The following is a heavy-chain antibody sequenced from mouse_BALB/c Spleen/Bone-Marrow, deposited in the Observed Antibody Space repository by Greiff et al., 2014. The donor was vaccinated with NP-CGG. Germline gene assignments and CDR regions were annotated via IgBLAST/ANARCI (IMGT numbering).Heavy chain of an antibody. CDR1: GFTFSSYD. CDR2: IGSGGSYT. V-gene: IGHV5-6*01. D-gene: IGHD2-4*01. Sequence: VQLQQSGGDLVRPGGSLKLSCAASGFTFSSYDMSWVRQTPDKRLEWVATIGSGGSYTYYPDSVKGRFTISRDNAKSTLYLQMSSRKSEDTAMYYCSRLSYDYDGAWFAYWGQGTLVTVSA. CDR3: SRLSYDYDGAWFAY. J-gene: IGHJ3*01.